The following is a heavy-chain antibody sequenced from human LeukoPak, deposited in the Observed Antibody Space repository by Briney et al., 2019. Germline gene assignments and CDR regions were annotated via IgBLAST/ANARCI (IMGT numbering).Heavy chain of an antibody. V-gene: IGHV4-39*01. CDR2: IYYSGGT. CDR1: GGSISTTSYY. CDR3: ARRPGIAAVVPMFDP. D-gene: IGHD6-13*01. J-gene: IGHJ5*02. Sequence: SETLSLTCIVSGGSISTTSYYWAWIRQPPGKGLEWIGSIYYSGGTYYNPSLRGRVTISVDTSKNQFSLKLSSVTAADTAVYFCARRPGIAAVVPMFDPWGQGTLVTVSS.